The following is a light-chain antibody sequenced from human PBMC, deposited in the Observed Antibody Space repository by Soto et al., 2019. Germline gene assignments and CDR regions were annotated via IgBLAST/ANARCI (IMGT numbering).Light chain of an antibody. CDR3: QHRYSWPLT. CDR1: QSVDIY. V-gene: IGKV3-11*01. Sequence: EIALTQSPATLSLSPGERATLSCRASQSVDIYLAWYQQKAGQAPRLLIYDASNRATGIPARFSGSGSGTDFTLTISSLEPEDFAVYYCQHRYSWPLTFGGGTKVEIK. J-gene: IGKJ4*01. CDR2: DAS.